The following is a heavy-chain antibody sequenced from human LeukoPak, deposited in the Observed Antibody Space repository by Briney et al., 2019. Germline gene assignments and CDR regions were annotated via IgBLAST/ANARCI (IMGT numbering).Heavy chain of an antibody. D-gene: IGHD6-13*01. CDR2: ISTSSLYI. J-gene: IGHJ4*02. Sequence: GGSLRLSCAASGFIFSSYRMSWVRQAPGKGLDWVSSISTSSLYIYYADSVKGRFTISRDNAKNSLYLQMNSLRAEDTAVYYCARGTIAAAGYYYFDYWGQGTQVTVSS. CDR3: ARGTIAAAGYYYFDY. CDR1: GFIFSSYR. V-gene: IGHV3-21*01.